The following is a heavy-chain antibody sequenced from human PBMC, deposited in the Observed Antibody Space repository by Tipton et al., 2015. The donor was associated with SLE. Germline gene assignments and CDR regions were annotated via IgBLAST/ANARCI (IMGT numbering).Heavy chain of an antibody. CDR3: AREGITAAGEVGMDV. CDR1: GYTFITYD. J-gene: IGHJ6*02. V-gene: IGHV1-8*03. CDR2: MNPNTGNT. D-gene: IGHD6-13*01. Sequence: QSGAEVKKPGASVKVSCKASGYTFITYDINWVRQATGQGLEWMGWMNPNTGNTGNAQKFQGRVTITRNTSISTAYMELSSLRSEDTAVYYCAREGITAAGEVGMDVWGQGTTVTVSS.